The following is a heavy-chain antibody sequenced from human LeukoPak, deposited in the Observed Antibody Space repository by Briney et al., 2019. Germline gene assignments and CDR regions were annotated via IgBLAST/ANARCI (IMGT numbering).Heavy chain of an antibody. D-gene: IGHD3-9*01. CDR1: GGSISSYY. CDR2: IYYSGST. J-gene: IGHJ6*02. V-gene: IGHV4-59*01. Sequence: SETLSLTCTVSGGSISSYYWSWIRQPPGKGLEWIGYIYYSGSTNYNPSLKSRVTISVDTSKNQFSLKLSSVTAADTAVYYCARGGLRYFDWLPSHYYYGMDVWGQGTTATVSS. CDR3: ARGGLRYFDWLPSHYYYGMDV.